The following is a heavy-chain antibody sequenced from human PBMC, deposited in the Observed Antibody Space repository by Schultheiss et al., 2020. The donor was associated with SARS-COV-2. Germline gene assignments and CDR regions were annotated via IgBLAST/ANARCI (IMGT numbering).Heavy chain of an antibody. J-gene: IGHJ4*02. CDR1: GFTFSSYS. CDR2: ISSSSSYI. Sequence: GGSLRLSCAASGFTFSSYSMNWVRQAPGKGLEWVSSISSSSSYIYYADSVKGRFTISRDNAKNSLYLQMNSLRAEDTAVYYCARASTVVTPRALDYWGQGTLVTVSS. D-gene: IGHD4-23*01. V-gene: IGHV3-21*01. CDR3: ARASTVVTPRALDY.